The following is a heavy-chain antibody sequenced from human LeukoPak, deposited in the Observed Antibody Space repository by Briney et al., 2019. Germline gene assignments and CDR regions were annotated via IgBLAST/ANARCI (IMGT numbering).Heavy chain of an antibody. J-gene: IGHJ5*02. CDR3: AKVGSLSRGRNWVDP. CDR1: GGSFNTYF. Sequence: PGDSLSLTCTVSGGSFNTYFFTWIRQPAGKGLEWVARIDASGSINYNPSLKSRVTMSVDRSKNQFSLKLSSVTAADTAVYYCAKVGSLSRGRNWVDPWGQGTLVTVSS. V-gene: IGHV4-4*07. D-gene: IGHD2-15*01. CDR2: IDASGSI.